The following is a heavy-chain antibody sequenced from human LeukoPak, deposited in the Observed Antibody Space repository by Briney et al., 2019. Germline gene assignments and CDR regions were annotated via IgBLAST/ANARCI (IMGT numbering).Heavy chain of an antibody. CDR3: ARASSPDCTGGSCHGYFDL. CDR1: GGSISSGGYS. D-gene: IGHD2-15*01. J-gene: IGHJ2*01. Sequence: SETLSLTCAVSGGSISSGGYSWSWIRQPPGKGLEWIGYIYHSGSIYYNPPLKSRVTISVDRSKNQFSLKVNSVTAADTAVYYCARASSPDCTGGSCHGYFDLWGRGTLVTVSS. V-gene: IGHV4-30-2*01. CDR2: IYHSGSI.